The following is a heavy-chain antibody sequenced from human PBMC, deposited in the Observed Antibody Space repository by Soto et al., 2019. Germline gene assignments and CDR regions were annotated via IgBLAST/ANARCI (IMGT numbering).Heavy chain of an antibody. J-gene: IGHJ4*02. CDR3: VGGQYYFDY. CDR1: GFPFTSYG. Sequence: QVQLVESGGGVVQPGRSLRLSCAASGFPFTSYGMHWVREGPDKGLEWVAIISYDGSDTYYADSVKGRFTISRANPKNTLYLQMNSLRPEDTALYYCVGGQYYFDYRGQGTLVIVSS. V-gene: IGHV3-30*03. CDR2: ISYDGSDT. D-gene: IGHD3-10*01.